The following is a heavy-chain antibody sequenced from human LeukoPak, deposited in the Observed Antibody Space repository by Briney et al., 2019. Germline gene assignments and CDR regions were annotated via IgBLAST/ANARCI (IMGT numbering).Heavy chain of an antibody. Sequence: GASVKVSCKASGYTFTSYGISWVRQAPGQGLEGMGGISAYNGNTNYAQKLQGRVPMTTDTSTSTAYMELRSLRSDDTAVYYCARSPYYYGSGSHEDYWGQGTLVTVSS. CDR3: ARSPYYYGSGSHEDY. V-gene: IGHV1-18*01. CDR1: GYTFTSYG. CDR2: ISAYNGNT. D-gene: IGHD3-10*01. J-gene: IGHJ4*02.